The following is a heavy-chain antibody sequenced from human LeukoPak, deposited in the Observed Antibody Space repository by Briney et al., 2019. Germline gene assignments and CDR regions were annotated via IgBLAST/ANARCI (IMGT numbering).Heavy chain of an antibody. D-gene: IGHD6-6*01. J-gene: IGHJ6*03. CDR2: ISPSGDST. Sequence: GGSLRLSCAASGFPFSDTWMSWVRQAPGKGLEWVSHISPSGDSTYYADSVKGRFTISRDSSKNTLSLQMNSLRAEDTAVYYCARDPPSLAARNNYYMDVWGKGTTVTVSS. V-gene: IGHV3-23*01. CDR1: GFPFSDTW. CDR3: ARDPPSLAARNNYYMDV.